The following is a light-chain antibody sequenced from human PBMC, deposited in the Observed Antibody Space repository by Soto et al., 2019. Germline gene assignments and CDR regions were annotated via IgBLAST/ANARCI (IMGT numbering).Light chain of an antibody. CDR3: QQYNSWPRT. V-gene: IGKV3-15*01. J-gene: IGKJ1*01. CDR2: GAS. CDR1: QSPSDK. Sequence: EIMIKQSPATLSVSPGGSATLSCRASQSPSDKLAWYQQTPGQAPRLLIYGASTRATGIPARFTGGGSGTEFTLTIRSLQSEDFGVYYCQQYNSWPRTFGQGTKVEIK.